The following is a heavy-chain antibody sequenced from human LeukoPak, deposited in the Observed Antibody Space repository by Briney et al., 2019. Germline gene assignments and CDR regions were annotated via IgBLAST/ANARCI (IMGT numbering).Heavy chain of an antibody. Sequence: ASVKFSCKASGYTFTSYYMHWVRQAPGQGLEWMGIINPSGGSTSYAQKFQGRVTMTRDTSTSTVYMELSSLRSEDTAVYYCARDGGGQLVRNWFDPWGQGTLVTVSS. CDR2: INPSGGST. CDR1: GYTFTSYY. D-gene: IGHD6-6*01. J-gene: IGHJ5*02. V-gene: IGHV1-46*01. CDR3: ARDGGGQLVRNWFDP.